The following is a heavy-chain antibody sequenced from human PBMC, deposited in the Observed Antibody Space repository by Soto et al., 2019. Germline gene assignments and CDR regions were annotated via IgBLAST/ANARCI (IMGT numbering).Heavy chain of an antibody. CDR3: ARWSYLLRGSDKYGMDV. CDR2: ISYDGSNK. V-gene: IGHV3-30-3*01. Sequence: LRLSCAASGFTFSSYAMHWVRQAPGKGLEWVAVISYDGSNKYYADSVKGRFTISRDNSKNTLYLQMNSLRAEDTAVYYCARWSYLLRGSDKYGMDVWGQGTTVTVSS. D-gene: IGHD1-26*01. CDR1: GFTFSSYA. J-gene: IGHJ6*02.